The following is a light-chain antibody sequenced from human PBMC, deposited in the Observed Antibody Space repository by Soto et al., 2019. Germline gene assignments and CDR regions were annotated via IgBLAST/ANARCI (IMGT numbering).Light chain of an antibody. CDR2: GAS. CDR1: QSVSSNF. V-gene: IGKV3D-20*02. Sequence: ESVLTQSPGTLSLSPGERVTLSCRASQSVSSNFLAWYQEKPGQAPRLLIYGASSRATGIPDRFSGSGSGTDFTLTISRLEPEDFAVYYCQQRQYWPPITFGQGTRLEI. CDR3: QQRQYWPPIT. J-gene: IGKJ5*01.